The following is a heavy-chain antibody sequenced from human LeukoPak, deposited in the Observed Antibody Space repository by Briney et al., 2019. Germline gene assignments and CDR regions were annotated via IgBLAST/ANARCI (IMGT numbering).Heavy chain of an antibody. Sequence: SETLSLTCTVSGGSIGSSYWSWIRQPPGKGLEWIGYIYYSGSTNYSPSLKSRGTISVDTSKNQLSLRLTSVTAADTAVYYCASTGSSSNWYFDPWGQGTLVTVSS. CDR3: ASTGSSSNWYFDP. J-gene: IGHJ5*02. CDR1: GGSIGSSY. D-gene: IGHD6-13*01. V-gene: IGHV4-59*08. CDR2: IYYSGST.